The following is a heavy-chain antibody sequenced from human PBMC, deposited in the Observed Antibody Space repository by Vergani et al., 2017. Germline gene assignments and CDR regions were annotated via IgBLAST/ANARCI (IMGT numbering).Heavy chain of an antibody. CDR3: ARGRLVTTVTTGGYYYYYMDV. CDR2: IIPIFGTA. V-gene: IGHV1-69*01. J-gene: IGHJ6*03. Sequence: QVQLVQSGAEVKKPGSSVKVSCKASGGTFSSYAISWVRQAPGQGLEWMGGIIPIFGTANYAQKFKGRVTITADESTGTAYMELGSLRSEDTAVYYCARGRLVTTVTTGGYYYYYMDVWGKGTTVTVSS. D-gene: IGHD4-17*01. CDR1: GGTFSSYA.